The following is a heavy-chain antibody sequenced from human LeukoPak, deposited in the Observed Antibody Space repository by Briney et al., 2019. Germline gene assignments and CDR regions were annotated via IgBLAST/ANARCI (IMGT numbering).Heavy chain of an antibody. V-gene: IGHV3-15*01. CDR1: GFTFSNAW. Sequence: GGSLRLSCAASGFTFSNAWMSWVRQAPGKGPEWVGRIKSKTDGGTTDYAAPVKGRFTISRDDSKNTLYLQMNSLRTKDTAVYYCTTSPTDPPFDYWGQGTLVTVSS. J-gene: IGHJ4*02. CDR3: TTSPTDPPFDY. CDR2: IKSKTDGGTT.